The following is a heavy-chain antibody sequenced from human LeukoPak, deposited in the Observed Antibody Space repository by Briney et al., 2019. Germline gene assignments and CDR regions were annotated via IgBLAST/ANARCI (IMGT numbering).Heavy chain of an antibody. CDR3: AKDATGHYDSSGYLDY. CDR1: GFTFSSYA. CDR2: ISGSGGRT. V-gene: IGHV3-23*01. J-gene: IGHJ4*02. D-gene: IGHD3-22*01. Sequence: GGSLRLSCAASGFTFSSYAMSWVRQAPGKGLEWVSAISGSGGRTYYADSVKGRFTISRDNSKNTLYLQMNSLRAEDTAVYYCAKDATGHYDSSGYLDYWGQGTLVTVSS.